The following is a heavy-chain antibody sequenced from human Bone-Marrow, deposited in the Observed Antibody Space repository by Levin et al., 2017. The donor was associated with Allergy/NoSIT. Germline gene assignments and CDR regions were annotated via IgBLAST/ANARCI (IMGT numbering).Heavy chain of an antibody. V-gene: IGHV3-53*01. D-gene: IGHD3-3*01. CDR2: IYSGGST. CDR3: VRFTIAIDAFDM. J-gene: IGHJ3*02. Sequence: GASVKVSCAASGFIVSSNYMTWVRQAPGKGLEWVAIIYSGGSTYYADSVKGRFSISRDNSKNTLYLQINSLRAEDTALYYCVRFTIAIDAFDMWGQGTMVIVSS. CDR1: GFIVSSNY.